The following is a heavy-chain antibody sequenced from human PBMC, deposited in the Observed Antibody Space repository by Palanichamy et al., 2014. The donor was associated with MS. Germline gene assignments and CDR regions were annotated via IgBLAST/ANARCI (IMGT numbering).Heavy chain of an antibody. CDR1: GFTFSTYS. D-gene: IGHD3-9*01. Sequence: EVQLVGSLGEGLVKPGGSLRLSCAASGFTFSTYSMHWVRQAPGKGLEWVSSISSSRNYIYNADSVKGRFTISRDNAKNSVYLQMNSLRAEDTAVYFCARGVYYDILTGYALFDYWGLGTLVTVSS. CDR2: ISSSRNYI. J-gene: IGHJ4*02. CDR3: ARGVYYDILTGYALFDY. V-gene: IGHV3-21*02.